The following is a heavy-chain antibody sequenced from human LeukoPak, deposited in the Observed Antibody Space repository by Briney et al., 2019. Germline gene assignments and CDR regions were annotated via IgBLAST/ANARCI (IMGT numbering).Heavy chain of an antibody. V-gene: IGHV3-23*01. D-gene: IGHD3/OR15-3a*01. Sequence: GGSLRLSCAAPGFTFSSYAMSWVRQAPGKGLEWVSAISGSGGSTYYADSVKGRFTISRDNSKNTLYLQMNSLRAEDTAVYYCATTRFFNWLLTGENDYWGQGILVTVSS. CDR2: ISGSGGST. CDR3: ATTRFFNWLLTGENDY. J-gene: IGHJ4*02. CDR1: GFTFSSYA.